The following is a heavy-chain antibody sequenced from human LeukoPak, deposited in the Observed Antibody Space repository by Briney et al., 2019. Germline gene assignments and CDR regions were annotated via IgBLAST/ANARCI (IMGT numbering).Heavy chain of an antibody. CDR3: ARSSPPTYYHLYYYMDV. V-gene: IGHV1-2*02. CDR2: INPSSGGA. J-gene: IGHJ6*03. CDR1: GYTFTGCY. Sequence: ASVKVSCKASGYTFTGCYLHWVRQAPGQGLEGMGWINPSSGGAKYAQNFQGRVIITTDTSISTAYMELSSLRSDDTAVYYCARSSPPTYYHLYYYMDVWGKGSTVTVSS. D-gene: IGHD1-26*01.